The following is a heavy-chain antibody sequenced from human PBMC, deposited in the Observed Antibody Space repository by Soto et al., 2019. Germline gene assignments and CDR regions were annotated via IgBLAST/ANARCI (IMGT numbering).Heavy chain of an antibody. J-gene: IGHJ4*02. D-gene: IGHD5-18*01. CDR3: ASPVDTAMVMDY. Sequence: SLRLSCAASGFTFSSYEMNWVRQAPGKGLEWVSYISSSGSTIYYADSVKGRFTISRDNAKNSLYLQMNSLRAEDTAVYYCASPVDTAMVMDYWGQGTLVTVSS. CDR1: GFTFSSYE. V-gene: IGHV3-48*03. CDR2: ISSSGSTI.